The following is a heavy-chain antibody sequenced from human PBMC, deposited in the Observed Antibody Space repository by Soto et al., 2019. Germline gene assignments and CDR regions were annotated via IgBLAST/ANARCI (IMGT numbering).Heavy chain of an antibody. CDR2: VYHNGAA. CDR1: GVSIHNSHSF. V-gene: IGHV4-39*01. J-gene: IGHJ5*01. Sequence: SETLSLTCTVSGVSIHNSHSFCAWIRHPPGKGLQFIASVYHNGAAHYNSSLKSRVTISVDTANNQVSLRMRSLTAADAAFYYCGRVVEGATRHTDPDSWGQGILVTVSS. D-gene: IGHD2-21*01. CDR3: GRVVEGATRHTDPDS.